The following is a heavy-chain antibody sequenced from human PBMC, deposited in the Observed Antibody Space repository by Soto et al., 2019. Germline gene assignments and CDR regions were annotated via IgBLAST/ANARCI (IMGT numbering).Heavy chain of an antibody. CDR2: ISVSGDKT. J-gene: IGHJ5*02. V-gene: IGHV3-23*01. Sequence: EVQLSESGGGLVQPGGFQRLSCAASGFPFNTYAMTWVRQAPGKGLEWVSAISVSGDKTYYAESVRGRFAISRDNSQNILFLQMNGLRAEDTALYYCARKIYHRFDPWGQGTLLIVSS. CDR1: GFPFNTYA. D-gene: IGHD2-2*01. CDR3: ARKIYHRFDP.